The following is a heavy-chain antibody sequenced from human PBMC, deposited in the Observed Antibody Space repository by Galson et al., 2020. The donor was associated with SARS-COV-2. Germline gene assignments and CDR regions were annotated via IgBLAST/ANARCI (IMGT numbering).Heavy chain of an antibody. Sequence: SETLSLTCTVSGGSISSSSYYWGWIRQPPGKGLEWIGSIYYSGSTYYNPSLKRRVTISVDTSKNQFSLKLSSVTAADTAVHYCAGEAVAGNYYYYYGMDVWGQGTTVTVSS. CDR1: GGSISSSSYY. V-gene: IGHV4-39*02. J-gene: IGHJ6*02. CDR3: AGEAVAGNYYYYYGMDV. D-gene: IGHD6-19*01. CDR2: IYYSGST.